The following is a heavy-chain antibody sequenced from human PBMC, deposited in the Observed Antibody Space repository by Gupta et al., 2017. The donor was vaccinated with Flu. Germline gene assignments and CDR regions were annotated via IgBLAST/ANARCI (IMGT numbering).Heavy chain of an antibody. Sequence: VQLVEAGGGVVQPGGSLTLSCAASGFTFGSYGIHWVRQAPGKGLEWVAVVSYDGNTKYYADSVKGRFTISRDNAKDTLSLLMNSLRPEDTAMYYCARGGEMATIMCSFDIWGQGTMVTVSS. CDR2: VSYDGNTK. D-gene: IGHD5-24*01. CDR1: GFTFGSYG. V-gene: IGHV3-30*03. J-gene: IGHJ3*02. CDR3: ARGGEMATIMCSFDI.